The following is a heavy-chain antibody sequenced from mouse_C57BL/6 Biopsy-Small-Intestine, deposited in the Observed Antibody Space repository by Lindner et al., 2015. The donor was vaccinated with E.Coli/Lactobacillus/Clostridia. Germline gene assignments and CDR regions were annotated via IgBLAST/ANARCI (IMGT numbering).Heavy chain of an antibody. CDR2: ISGGSSTI. Sequence: VQLQESGGGLVKPGGSLKLSCAASGFTFSDYGMHWVRQAPEKGLEWVAYISGGSSTIYYADTVEGRFAISRDNAKNTLFLQMTSLRSEDTAMYYCARNYYGSGYDYWGQGTTLTVSS. V-gene: IGHV5-17*01. D-gene: IGHD1-1*01. J-gene: IGHJ2*01. CDR3: ARNYYGSGYDY. CDR1: GFTFSDYG.